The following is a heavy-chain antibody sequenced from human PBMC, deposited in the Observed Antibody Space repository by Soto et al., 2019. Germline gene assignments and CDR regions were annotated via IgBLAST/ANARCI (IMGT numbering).Heavy chain of an antibody. Sequence: SVKVSFKASGLTFTRSAVQWLRQARGQRLEWIGWIVVGSGNTNCAQKFQERVTITGDMSTSTAYMELSSLRSEDTAVYYCAALYSGSYTTDYWGQGTLVTVSS. V-gene: IGHV1-58*01. J-gene: IGHJ4*02. CDR2: IVVGSGNT. D-gene: IGHD1-26*01. CDR1: GLTFTRSA. CDR3: AALYSGSYTTDY.